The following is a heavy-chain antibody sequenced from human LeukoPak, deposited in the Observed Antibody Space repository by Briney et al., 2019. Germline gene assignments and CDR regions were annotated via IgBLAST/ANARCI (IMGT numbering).Heavy chain of an antibody. CDR1: GFTVSTNY. J-gene: IGHJ4*02. V-gene: IGHV3-66*01. D-gene: IGHD3-10*01. Sequence: GGSLGLSCAASGFTVSTNYMSWVRQAPGKGLQWVSVIYSGGTTYYADSVKGRFTISRDNSKNTLYLQMYNLRADDTAVYYCARTRSSGNSDYWGQGIMVTVSS. CDR2: IYSGGTT. CDR3: ARTRSSGNSDY.